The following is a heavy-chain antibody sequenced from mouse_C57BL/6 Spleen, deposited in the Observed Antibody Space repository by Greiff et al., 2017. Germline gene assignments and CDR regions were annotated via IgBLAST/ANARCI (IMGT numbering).Heavy chain of an antibody. Sequence: VQLQQSGPELVKPGASVKISCKASGYAFSSSWMNWVKQRPGKGLEWIGRIYPGDGDTNYNGKFKGKATLTADKSSSTAYMQLSSLTSEDSAVXFCARFLNYYGSSYYAMDYWGQGTSVTVSS. CDR3: ARFLNYYGSSYYAMDY. D-gene: IGHD1-1*01. J-gene: IGHJ4*01. CDR1: GYAFSSSW. V-gene: IGHV1-82*01. CDR2: IYPGDGDT.